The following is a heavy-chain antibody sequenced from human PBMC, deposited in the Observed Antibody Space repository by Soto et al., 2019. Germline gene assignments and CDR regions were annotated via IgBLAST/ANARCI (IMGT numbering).Heavy chain of an antibody. J-gene: IGHJ4*02. D-gene: IGHD2-2*01. CDR3: ATRLACSSCLAF. V-gene: IGHV3-23*01. CDR2: ISGSDDAT. Sequence: PGGSLRLSCAASGFAVSSCAMSWVRQAPGKGLEWVSAISGSDDATHYADSVKGRFTISRDNSKNTLYLQMNSLRGEDTAAYYCATRLACSSCLAFWGQGTLVTVSS. CDR1: GFAVSSCA.